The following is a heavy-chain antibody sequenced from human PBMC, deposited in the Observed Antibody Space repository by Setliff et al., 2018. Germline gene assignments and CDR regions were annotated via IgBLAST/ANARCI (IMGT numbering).Heavy chain of an antibody. D-gene: IGHD2-21*02. CDR1: GGSFSGYY. V-gene: IGHV4-34*01. CDR2: INHSGST. J-gene: IGHJ4*02. Sequence: PSETLSLTCAVYGGSFSGYYWSWIRQPPGKGLEWIGEINHSGSTNYNPSLKSRVTISVDTSKNQFSLKLSSVTAADTAVYYCARGRRRTVVTRRWYFDYWGQGTLVTVSS. CDR3: ARGRRRTVVTRRWYFDY.